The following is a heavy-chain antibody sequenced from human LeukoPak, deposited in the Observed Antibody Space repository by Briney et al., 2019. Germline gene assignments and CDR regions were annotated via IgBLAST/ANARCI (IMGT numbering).Heavy chain of an antibody. D-gene: IGHD6-13*01. CDR1: GGSISSHY. Sequence: SKTLSLTCTVSGGSISSHYWSWIRQPPGKGLEWIGYIYYSGSTNYNPSLKSRVTISVDTSKNQFSLKLSSVTAADTAVYYSARVGEQQLVDEHNSYYYYYYMDVWGKGTTVTVSS. V-gene: IGHV4-59*11. CDR2: IYYSGST. CDR3: ARVGEQQLVDEHNSYYYYYYMDV. J-gene: IGHJ6*03.